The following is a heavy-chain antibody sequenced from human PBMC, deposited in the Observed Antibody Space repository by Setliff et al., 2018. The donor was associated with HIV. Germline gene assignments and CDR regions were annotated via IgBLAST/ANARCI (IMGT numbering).Heavy chain of an antibody. Sequence: SVKVSCKGSGDTLTTYVVSWVRQAPGQGPEWMGGRSPIFSTTNYAQKFQGRVTITTDESTSRAYMELSSLRSEDTAVYYCAITSRGYSLQRGGAFDIWGQGTLVTVSS. D-gene: IGHD3-22*01. CDR2: RSPIFSTT. V-gene: IGHV1-69*05. J-gene: IGHJ3*02. CDR3: AITSRGYSLQRGGAFDI. CDR1: GDTLTTYV.